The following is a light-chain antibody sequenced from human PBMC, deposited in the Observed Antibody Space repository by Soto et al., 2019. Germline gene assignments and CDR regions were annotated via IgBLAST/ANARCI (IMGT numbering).Light chain of an antibody. CDR3: QSYDSSLSAVV. V-gene: IGLV1-40*01. Sequence: QSALTQPPSVSGAPGQRVTISCTGSSSNIGADYDVHWYQQLPGTAPKLLIYGNNNRPSGVPDRFSGSKSGTSASLAITGLQAEDEADYYCQSYDSSLSAVVFGGGTKLTVL. CDR1: SSNIGADYD. J-gene: IGLJ2*01. CDR2: GNN.